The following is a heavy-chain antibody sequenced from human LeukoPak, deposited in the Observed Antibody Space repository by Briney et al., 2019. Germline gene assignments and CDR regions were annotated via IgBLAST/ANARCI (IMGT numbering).Heavy chain of an antibody. CDR2: IYYSGST. CDR3: ARDNGDYVDY. CDR1: GGSISSHY. V-gene: IGHV4-59*11. Sequence: SETLSLTCTVSGGSISSHYWSWIRQPPRKGLEWIGYIYYSGSTNYNPSLKSRVTISVDTSKNQFSLKLSSVTAADTAVYYCARDNGDYVDYWGQGTLVTVSS. D-gene: IGHD4-17*01. J-gene: IGHJ4*02.